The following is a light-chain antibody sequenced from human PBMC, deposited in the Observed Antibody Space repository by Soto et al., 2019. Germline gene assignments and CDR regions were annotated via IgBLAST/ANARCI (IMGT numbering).Light chain of an antibody. Sequence: QSALTQPASVSGSPGQSITLSCTGTSSDVGGYNYVSWYQQHPGKAPKLLIYDVSNRPSGVSNRFSGSKSGNTASLTISGLQAEDEADYYGSSYTSSSTLLYVFGTGTKVTVL. CDR1: SSDVGGYNY. J-gene: IGLJ1*01. V-gene: IGLV2-14*01. CDR3: SSYTSSSTLLYV. CDR2: DVS.